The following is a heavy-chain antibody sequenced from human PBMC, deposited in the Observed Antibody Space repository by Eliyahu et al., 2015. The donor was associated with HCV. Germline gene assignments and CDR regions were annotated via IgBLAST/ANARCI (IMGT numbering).Heavy chain of an antibody. CDR3: AKTPLSSTVFLGSYPWGPYYFDY. J-gene: IGHJ4*02. V-gene: IGHV3-23*01. CDR2: ISGSGGST. Sequence: EVQLLESGGGLVQPGGSLRLSCAASGFTFSSYAMSWVRQAPGKGLEWVSAISGSGGSTYYADSVKGRFTISRDNSKNTLYLQMNSLRAEDTAVYYCAKTPLSSTVFLGSYPWGPYYFDYWGQGTLVTVSS. CDR1: GFTFSSYA. D-gene: IGHD3-16*02.